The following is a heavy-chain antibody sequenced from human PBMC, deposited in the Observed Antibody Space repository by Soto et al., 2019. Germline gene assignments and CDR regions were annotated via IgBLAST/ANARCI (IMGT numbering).Heavy chain of an antibody. CDR2: IGSSGST. CDR1: GFTFDTYA. CDR3: AKGFRSLEWYSLAPFDY. V-gene: IGHV3-23*01. D-gene: IGHD3-3*01. Sequence: GGSLRLSCVASGFTFDTYALNWVRQAPGKGLEWVSAIGSSGSTYYADSVKGRFTISRDTPKKTLYLQMNSLRVEDTAKYYCAKGFRSLEWYSLAPFDYWGQGALVTVPS. J-gene: IGHJ4*02.